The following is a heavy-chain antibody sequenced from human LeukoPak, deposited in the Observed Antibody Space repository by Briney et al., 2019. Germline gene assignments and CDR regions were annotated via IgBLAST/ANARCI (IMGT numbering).Heavy chain of an antibody. J-gene: IGHJ4*02. CDR2: ISYDGSNK. CDR1: GFTFSSYG. V-gene: IGHV3-30*18. CDR3: AKGGLDY. Sequence: GGSLRLSCAASGFTFSSYGMHWVRQAPGKGLEWVAVISYDGSNKYYADSVKGRFTISRDNSKNTLYLQMNSLRAEDTAVYYCAKGGLDYWGQGTLVTVSS.